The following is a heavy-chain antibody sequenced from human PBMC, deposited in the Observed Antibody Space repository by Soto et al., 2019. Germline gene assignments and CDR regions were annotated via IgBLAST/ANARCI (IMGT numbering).Heavy chain of an antibody. J-gene: IGHJ4*02. CDR1: GFTFSSYA. CDR3: AKDRGLVRTGIAVAGTTGY. Sequence: GGSLRLSCAASGFTFSSYAMSWVRQAPGKGLEWVSAISGSGGSTYYADSVKGRFTISRDNSKNTLYLQMNSLRAEDTAVYYCAKDRGLVRTGIAVAGTTGYWGQGTLVTVSS. D-gene: IGHD6-19*01. V-gene: IGHV3-23*01. CDR2: ISGSGGST.